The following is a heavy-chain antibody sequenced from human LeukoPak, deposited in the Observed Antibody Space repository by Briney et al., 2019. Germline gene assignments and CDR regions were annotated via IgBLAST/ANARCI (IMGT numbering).Heavy chain of an antibody. Sequence: SETLSLTCAVYGGSFSSYYWSWIRQPPGKGLEWIGYIYYSGSTNYNPSLKSRVTISVDTSKNQFSLKLSSVTAADTAVYYCARAPGGYDILTGYQSLYLFDYWGQGTLVTVSS. V-gene: IGHV4-59*01. CDR1: GGSFSSYY. CDR2: IYYSGST. D-gene: IGHD3-9*01. CDR3: ARAPGGYDILTGYQSLYLFDY. J-gene: IGHJ4*02.